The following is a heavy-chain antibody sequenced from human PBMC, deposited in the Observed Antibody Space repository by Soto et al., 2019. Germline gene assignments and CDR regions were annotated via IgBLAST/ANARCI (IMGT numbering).Heavy chain of an antibody. CDR3: ATELRDFDRLCPNGWFDP. V-gene: IGHV1-69*02. CDR2: IIPILGIA. J-gene: IGHJ5*02. CDR1: GGTFINYT. D-gene: IGHD3-9*01. Sequence: QVQLVQSGAEVKKPGSSVKVSCKASGGTFINYTISWVRQAPGQGLEWMGRIIPILGIANYAQKFQGRVTIPADKSTSTAYMELSSLRSEDTAVYYCATELRDFDRLCPNGWFDPWGQGTLVTVSS.